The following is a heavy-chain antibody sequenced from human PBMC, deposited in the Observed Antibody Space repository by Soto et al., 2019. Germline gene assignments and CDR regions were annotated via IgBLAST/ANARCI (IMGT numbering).Heavy chain of an antibody. CDR3: ARDRAIVVVPAAPDY. CDR2: IWSDGSNK. CDR1: GFTFSSYG. V-gene: IGHV3-33*01. Sequence: QVQLVESGGGVVQPGRSLRLSCAASGFTFSSYGMHWVRQAPGKGLEWVAVIWSDGSNKYYADSVKGPFTISRDNYKNTLYLQMNSLRAEATAVYYCARDRAIVVVPAAPDYWGQGTLGTVSS. D-gene: IGHD2-2*01. J-gene: IGHJ4*02.